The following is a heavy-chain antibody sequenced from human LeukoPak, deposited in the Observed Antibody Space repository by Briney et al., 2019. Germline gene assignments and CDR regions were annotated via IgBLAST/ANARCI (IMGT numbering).Heavy chain of an antibody. Sequence: GGSLRLSCAASGFTFSSYSMNWVRQAPGKGLEWVSSISSSSSYIYYADSVKGRFTISRDNAKNSLYLQMNSLRAEDTAVYYCARGGGVGIQLWLSAFDIWGQGTMVTVSS. V-gene: IGHV3-21*04. CDR1: GFTFSSYS. J-gene: IGHJ3*02. D-gene: IGHD5-18*01. CDR2: ISSSSSYI. CDR3: ARGGGVGIQLWLSAFDI.